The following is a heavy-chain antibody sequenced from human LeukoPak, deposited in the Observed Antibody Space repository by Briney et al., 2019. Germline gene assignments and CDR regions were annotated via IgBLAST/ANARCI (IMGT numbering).Heavy chain of an antibody. CDR1: GGSIRSYY. CDR2: IFYSGSA. J-gene: IGHJ4*02. D-gene: IGHD3-3*01. V-gene: IGHV4-59*01. Sequence: SETLSLTCTVSGGSIRSYYWSWIRQPPGKGLEWIGYIFYSGSANYNPSLESRVTISIDTSKNQFSLKLSSVTAADTAVYYCARVSATIFGVIIGHFDYWGQGALVTVSS. CDR3: ARVSATIFGVIIGHFDY.